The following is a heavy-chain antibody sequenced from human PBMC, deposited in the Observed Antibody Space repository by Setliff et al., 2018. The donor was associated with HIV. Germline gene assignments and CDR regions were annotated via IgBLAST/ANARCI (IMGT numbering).Heavy chain of an antibody. Sequence: GASVKVSCKTSEYDINDQYINWVRQAPGQGLEWMGWINLNTGATKYAQKLQVRVTLTRDTSMTTAYMELRSLRSDDTAVYYCVRSLYSSFSSFDYWGQGTLVTVSS. CDR1: EYDINDQY. D-gene: IGHD6-19*01. V-gene: IGHV1-2*02. J-gene: IGHJ4*02. CDR3: VRSLYSSFSSFDY. CDR2: INLNTGAT.